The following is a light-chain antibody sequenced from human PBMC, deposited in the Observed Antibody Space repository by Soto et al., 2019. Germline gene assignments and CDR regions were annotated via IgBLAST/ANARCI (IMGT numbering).Light chain of an antibody. CDR2: GAS. CDR1: QSVTSN. J-gene: IGKJ4*01. Sequence: EIVMTQSPATLSVSPGERATLSCRASQSVTSNLAWYQQKPGQAPRLLIYGASTRATGIPARFSGSGSETEFTLTISSLQSEDFAVYYCQQYNNWLRTVGGGTKVEIK. V-gene: IGKV3-15*01. CDR3: QQYNNWLRT.